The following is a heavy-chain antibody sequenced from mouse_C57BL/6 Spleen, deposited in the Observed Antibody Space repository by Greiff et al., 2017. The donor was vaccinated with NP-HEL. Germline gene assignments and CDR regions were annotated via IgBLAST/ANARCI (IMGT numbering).Heavy chain of an antibody. CDR1: GYTFTSYW. CDR2: IDPNSGGT. D-gene: IGHD2-3*01. CDR3: ARGRLYDGSLYYAMDY. J-gene: IGHJ4*01. Sequence: QVHVKQPGAELVKPGASVKLSCKASGYTFTSYWMHWVKQRPGRGLEWIGRIDPNSGGTKYNEKFKSKATLTVDKPSSTAYMQLSSLTSEDSAVYYCARGRLYDGSLYYAMDYWGQGTSVTVSS. V-gene: IGHV1-72*01.